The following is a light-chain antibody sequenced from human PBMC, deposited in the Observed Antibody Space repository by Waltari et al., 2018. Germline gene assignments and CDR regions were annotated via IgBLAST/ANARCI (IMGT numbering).Light chain of an antibody. CDR2: NNS. V-gene: IGLV1-44*01. J-gene: IGLJ3*02. CDR3: VTWDDSLNGWV. CDR1: HSNIGSNT. Sequence: QSVVTQSPSASGAPGQRVTTSCSGRHSNIGSNTVDRYSQLRGTAPKPLLLNNSQRPSRVPDRFSASKSCATASLDISGLQCEDEAEYYCVTWDDSLNGWVFGGGTKLAVV.